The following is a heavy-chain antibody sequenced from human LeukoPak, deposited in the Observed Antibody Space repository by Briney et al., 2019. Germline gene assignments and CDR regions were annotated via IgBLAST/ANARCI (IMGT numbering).Heavy chain of an antibody. J-gene: IGHJ3*02. D-gene: IGHD1-14*01. V-gene: IGHV4-59*03. CDR3: AETGEISSI. Sequence: SETLSLTCTVSGGPIRSYYWSWIRQPPGKGLEWIGYIYYTGSTNYNPSLKSRVTLSLDTSKNQFSLNLTSVTAADTAVYYCAETGEISSIWGRGTMVTVSS. CDR1: GGPIRSYY. CDR2: IYYTGST.